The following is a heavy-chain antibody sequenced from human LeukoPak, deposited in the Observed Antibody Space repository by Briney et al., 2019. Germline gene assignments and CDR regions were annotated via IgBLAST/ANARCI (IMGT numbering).Heavy chain of an antibody. V-gene: IGHV1-2*02. CDR2: INPNSGGT. D-gene: IGHD6-13*01. Sequence: ASVKVSCKAPGYTFTGYYMHWVRQAPGQGLEWMGWINPNSGGTNYAQKFQGRVTMTRDTSISTAYMELSRLRSDDTAVYYCARDPQYSAAGTDYWGQGTLVTVSS. CDR3: ARDPQYSAAGTDY. J-gene: IGHJ4*02. CDR1: GYTFTGYY.